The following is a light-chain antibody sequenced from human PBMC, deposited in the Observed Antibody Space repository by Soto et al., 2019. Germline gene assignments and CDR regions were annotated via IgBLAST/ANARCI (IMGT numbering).Light chain of an antibody. J-gene: IGLJ1*01. V-gene: IGLV2-11*01. CDR2: DVS. CDR3: CSYAGSYTLYV. CDR1: SXDVGGYNY. Sequence: QSALTQPRSVSGSPGQSVTISCTGTSXDVGGYNYVSWYQQHPGKAPKLIIYDVSKRPSGVPDRFSGSKSGNTASLTISGLQAEDEADYYCCSYAGSYTLYVFGTGTKV.